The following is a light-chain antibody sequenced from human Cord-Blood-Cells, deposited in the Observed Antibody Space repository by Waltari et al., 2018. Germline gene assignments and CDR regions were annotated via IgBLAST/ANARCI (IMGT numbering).Light chain of an antibody. CDR3: SSYTSRVV. V-gene: IGLV2-14*01. CDR2: DAS. Sequence: QSALTQPASVPGSPGQSITISCTGTSSDVGGYNYVSWYQQHPGKAPKLMIYDASNRPSGVSNRFSGSKSGNTASLTISGLQAEDEADYYCSSYTSRVVFGGGTKLTVL. J-gene: IGLJ2*01. CDR1: SSDVGGYNY.